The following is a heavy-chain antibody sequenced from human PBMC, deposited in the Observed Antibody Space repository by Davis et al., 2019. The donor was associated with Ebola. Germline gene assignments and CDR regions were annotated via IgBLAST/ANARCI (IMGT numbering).Heavy chain of an antibody. V-gene: IGHV1-3*01. D-gene: IGHD1-26*01. J-gene: IGHJ5*02. Sequence: ASVKVSCKASGYTFTSYAMHWVRQAPGQRLEWMGWINAGNGNTKYSQKFQGRVTITRDTSASTAYMELSSLRSEDTAVYYCARGIGGATCWFDPWGQGTLVTVSS. CDR3: ARGIGGATCWFDP. CDR1: GYTFTSYA. CDR2: INAGNGNT.